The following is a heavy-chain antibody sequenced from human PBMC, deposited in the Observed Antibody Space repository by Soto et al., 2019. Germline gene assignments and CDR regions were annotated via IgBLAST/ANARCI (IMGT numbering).Heavy chain of an antibody. Sequence: QVQLVQSGAEVKKPGASVKVSCKASGGTFSSYAISWVRQAPGQGLEWMGGIIPIFGTANYAQKFQGRVTIPADESTSTAYLELSSLRSEDTAVYYCASGARYYDILTFTDYWGQGTLVTVSS. CDR3: ASGARYYDILTFTDY. V-gene: IGHV1-69*01. D-gene: IGHD3-9*01. J-gene: IGHJ4*02. CDR2: IIPIFGTA. CDR1: GGTFSSYA.